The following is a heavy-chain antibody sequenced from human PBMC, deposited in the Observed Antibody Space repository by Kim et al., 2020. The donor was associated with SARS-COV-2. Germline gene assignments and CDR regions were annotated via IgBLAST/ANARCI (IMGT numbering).Heavy chain of an antibody. CDR2: IIPIFGTA. Sequence: SVKVSCKASGGTFSSYAISWVRQAPGQGLEWMGGIIPIFGTANYAQKFQGRVTITADESTSTAYMELSSLRSEDTAVYYCAKEVRYYYYMDVWGKGTTVTVSS. J-gene: IGHJ6*03. CDR3: AKEVRYYYYMDV. V-gene: IGHV1-69*13. CDR1: GGTFSSYA.